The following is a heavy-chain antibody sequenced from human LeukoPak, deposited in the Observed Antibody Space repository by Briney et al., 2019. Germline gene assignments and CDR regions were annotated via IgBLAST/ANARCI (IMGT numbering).Heavy chain of an antibody. CDR3: TRALGGIAVAANDC. CDR1: GFTFGDSA. V-gene: IGHV3-49*03. CDR2: IRSKAYGATT. D-gene: IGHD6-19*01. J-gene: IGHJ4*02. Sequence: GGSLRLSCTASGFTFGDSAMSWFRQAPGKGLEWVGFIRSKAYGATTEYAASVKGRFTISRDDSKTIAYLQMNSLKIEDTAMYYCTRALGGIAVAANDCWGQGTLVTVSS.